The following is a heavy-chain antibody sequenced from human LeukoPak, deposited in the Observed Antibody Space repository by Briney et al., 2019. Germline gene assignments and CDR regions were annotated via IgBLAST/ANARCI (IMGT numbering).Heavy chain of an antibody. Sequence: GRSRRLSCAASGFTCSSYAMHWVRQAPGKGLEWGAVISYDGSNKYYADSVKGRFTISRDSSKNALYLQTNSLRAEDTAVYYCARDGLGTDMVPKPSDAFDIWGQGTMVTVSS. D-gene: IGHD4/OR15-4a*01. CDR3: ARDGLGTDMVPKPSDAFDI. J-gene: IGHJ3*02. CDR1: GFTCSSYA. V-gene: IGHV3-30-3*01. CDR2: ISYDGSNK.